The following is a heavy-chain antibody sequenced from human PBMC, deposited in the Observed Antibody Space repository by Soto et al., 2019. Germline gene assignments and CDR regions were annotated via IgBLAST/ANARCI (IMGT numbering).Heavy chain of an antibody. D-gene: IGHD3-9*01. Sequence: GGSLRLSCAASGFTFSSYSMNWVRQAPGKGLEWVSAISSSSSYIYYADSVKGRFTISRDNSKNTLYLQMNSLRAEDTAVYYCATLLRYFDWLPYYFDYWGQGTLVTVSS. J-gene: IGHJ4*02. V-gene: IGHV3-21*04. CDR1: GFTFSSYS. CDR2: ISSSSSYI. CDR3: ATLLRYFDWLPYYFDY.